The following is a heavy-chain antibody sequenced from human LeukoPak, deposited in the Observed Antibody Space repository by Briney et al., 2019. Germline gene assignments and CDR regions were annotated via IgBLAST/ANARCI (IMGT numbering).Heavy chain of an antibody. CDR1: GFTFSTYW. CDR3: ASGKGFYYDSSGYYWLYYMDV. CDR2: INHSGST. D-gene: IGHD3-22*01. V-gene: IGHV4-34*01. J-gene: IGHJ6*03. Sequence: GSLRLSCEASGFTFSTYWMNWVRQPPGKGLEWIGEINHSGSTNYNPSLKSRVTISVDTSKNQFSLKLSSVTAADTAVYYCASGKGFYYDSSGYYWLYYMDVWGKGTTVTVSS.